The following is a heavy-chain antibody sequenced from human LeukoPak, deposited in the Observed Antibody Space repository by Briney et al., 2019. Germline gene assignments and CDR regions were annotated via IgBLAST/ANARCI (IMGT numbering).Heavy chain of an antibody. CDR3: ARGVGNEGLTI. CDR1: GYTFTGYY. D-gene: IGHD1-26*01. J-gene: IGHJ3*02. CDR2: VNPNSGGT. Sequence: WASVKVSCKASGYTFTGYYMHWVRQAPGQGLEWMGWVNPNSGGTNYAQKFQGRVTMTRDTSISTADMEVTSLRSDDTAVYYCARGVGNEGLTIWGQGTLVTVSS. V-gene: IGHV1-2*02.